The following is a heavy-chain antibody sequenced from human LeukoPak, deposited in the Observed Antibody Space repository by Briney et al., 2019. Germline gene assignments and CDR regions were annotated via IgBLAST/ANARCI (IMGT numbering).Heavy chain of an antibody. CDR1: GVSISTENYY. Sequence: PSETLSLTCIVSGVSISTENYYWGWIRQTPGEGLQWIGSIYYTGRTYYTPSLRSRVTISVDTSKNQFSLSLSSVTAADTAVYYCSRDHVWGYYHYTLDWGQGTLVTVSS. J-gene: IGHJ4*02. V-gene: IGHV4-39*07. CDR3: SRDHVWGYYHYTLD. D-gene: IGHD3-16*02. CDR2: IYYTGRT.